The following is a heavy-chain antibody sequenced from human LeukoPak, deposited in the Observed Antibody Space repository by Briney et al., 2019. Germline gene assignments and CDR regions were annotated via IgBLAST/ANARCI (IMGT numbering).Heavy chain of an antibody. D-gene: IGHD1-26*01. J-gene: IGHJ4*02. V-gene: IGHV3-48*01. CDR1: AFTFSDYS. CDR3: ARDRLTSGSYFFDY. Sequence: GGSLRLSCAASAFTFSDYSMNWVRQAPGKGLEWISYIRGRRITIYYADSVRGRFTISRDNAKNSMYLQMNSLRAEDTAVYYCARDRLTSGSYFFDYWGQGTLVTVSS. CDR2: IRGRRITI.